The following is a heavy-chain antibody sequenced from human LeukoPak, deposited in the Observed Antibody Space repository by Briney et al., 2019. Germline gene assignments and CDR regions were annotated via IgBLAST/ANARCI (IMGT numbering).Heavy chain of an antibody. CDR3: ARAAQPGFDA. V-gene: IGHV3-48*01. J-gene: IGHJ5*02. D-gene: IGHD1-14*01. CDR2: ISSDSGTI. Sequence: GGSLRLSCGASGLTFSTYSMNWVRQAPGKGLEWVSYISSDSGTIYYADSVKGRFTISRDNAKNSLYLQMNSLRAEDTAVYYCARAAQPGFDAWGQGTLVTVSS. CDR1: GLTFSTYS.